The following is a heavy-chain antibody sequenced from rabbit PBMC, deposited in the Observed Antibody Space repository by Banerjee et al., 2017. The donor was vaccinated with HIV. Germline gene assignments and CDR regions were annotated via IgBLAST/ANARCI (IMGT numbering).Heavy chain of an antibody. CDR2: INTSSGNT. CDR1: GFDLSSYYY. J-gene: IGHJ4*01. Sequence: QSLEESVGGLVKPEGSLTLTCKASGFDLSSYYYMCWVRQAPGKGLEWIACINTSSGNTVYASWAKGRFTISKTSSTSVTLQMTSLTAADTAPYFCASDLAGVIGWNFGLWGQGTLVTVS. CDR3: ASDLAGVIGWNFGL. D-gene: IGHD4-1*01. V-gene: IGHV1S40*01.